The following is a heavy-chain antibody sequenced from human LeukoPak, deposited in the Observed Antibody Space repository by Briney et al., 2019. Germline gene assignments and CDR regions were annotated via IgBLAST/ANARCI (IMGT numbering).Heavy chain of an antibody. D-gene: IGHD3-22*01. CDR3: ARDDSNGCYDY. CDR1: GYTFTGYY. CDR2: INPNSDGT. V-gene: IGHV1-2*02. Sequence: ASVKVSCKASGYTFTGYYMHWVRQAPGQGLEWMGWINPNSDGTNYAQKFQGRVTMTRDTSISTAYMELSRLRSDDTALYYCARDDSNGCYDYWGQGTLVTVSS. J-gene: IGHJ4*02.